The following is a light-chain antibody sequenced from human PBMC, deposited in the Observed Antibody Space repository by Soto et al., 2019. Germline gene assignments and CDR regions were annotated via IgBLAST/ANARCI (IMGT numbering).Light chain of an antibody. V-gene: IGKV3-15*01. CDR3: QQYNNWRT. J-gene: IGKJ1*01. CDR1: QSVSSN. CDR2: GAS. Sequence: EIVMTQSAATVSVSPGERATLSCRASQSVSSNLAWYQQKPGQAPRLLIYGASTRATGIPARFSGSGSGTEFTLTISSLQSEDFAVYYCQQYNNWRTFGQGTKVDIK.